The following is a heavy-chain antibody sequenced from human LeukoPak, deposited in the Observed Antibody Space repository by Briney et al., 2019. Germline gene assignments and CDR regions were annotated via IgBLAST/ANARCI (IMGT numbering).Heavy chain of an antibody. V-gene: IGHV1-18*01. CDR1: GYTFTSYG. J-gene: IGHJ6*04. D-gene: IGHD6-19*01. CDR3: ARNSSDWYGYMDV. CDR2: ISTYNGYA. Sequence: ASVRVSCKASGYTFTSYGISWLRQAPGQGLEWMGWISTYNGYANYAQKLQGRVTMTTETSTSTAYMELRSLRSDDTAVYYCARNSSDWYGYMDVWGKGTTVTVSS.